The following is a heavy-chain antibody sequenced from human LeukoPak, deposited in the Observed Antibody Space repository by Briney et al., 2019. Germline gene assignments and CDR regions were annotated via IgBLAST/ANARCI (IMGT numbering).Heavy chain of an antibody. CDR2: IWYDGSNK. D-gene: IGHD6-19*01. CDR1: GFTFSSYG. CDR3: ARVYSSGWNPYKYYYYYMDV. J-gene: IGHJ6*03. Sequence: GGSLRLSCAASGFTFSSYGMHWVRQAPGKGLEWVAVIWYDGSNKYYADSVKGRFTISRDNSKNTLHLQMNSLRAEDTAVYYCARVYSSGWNPYKYYYYYMDVWGKGTTVTVSS. V-gene: IGHV3-33*01.